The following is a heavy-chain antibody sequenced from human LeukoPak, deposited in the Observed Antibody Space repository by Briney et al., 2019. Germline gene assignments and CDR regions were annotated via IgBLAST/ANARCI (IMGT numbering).Heavy chain of an antibody. Sequence: ASVKVSCKASGYIFTDYYMHWVRQAPGQGLEWMGWINPNSGGTNYAQKFQGRVTMTRDTSISTAYMELSRLRSDDTAVYYCARVAAKGNDAFDIWGQGTMVTVSS. D-gene: IGHD3-10*01. CDR3: ARVAAKGNDAFDI. CDR2: INPNSGGT. CDR1: GYIFTDYY. V-gene: IGHV1-2*02. J-gene: IGHJ3*02.